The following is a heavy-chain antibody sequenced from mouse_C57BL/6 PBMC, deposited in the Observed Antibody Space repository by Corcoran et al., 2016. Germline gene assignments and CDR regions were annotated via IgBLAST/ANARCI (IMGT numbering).Heavy chain of an antibody. J-gene: IGHJ2*01. CDR2: INPNNGGT. CDR1: GYTFTDYY. V-gene: IGHV1-26*01. CDR3: ARNYFDY. Sequence: EVQLQQSGPELVTPGASVKISCKASGYTFTDYYMNWVKQSHGKSLEWIGDINPNNGGTSYNQKFKDKATLTVDKSSSTAYMELRSLTSEDSAVYYCARNYFDYWGQGTTLTVSS.